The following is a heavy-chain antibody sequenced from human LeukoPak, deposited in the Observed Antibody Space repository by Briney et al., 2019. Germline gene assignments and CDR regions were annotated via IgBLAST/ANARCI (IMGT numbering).Heavy chain of an antibody. V-gene: IGHV3-33*06. CDR3: AKSGNIAVVIDY. CDR2: IWYDGSNK. J-gene: IGHJ4*02. CDR1: GFTFSSYG. Sequence: QPGGSLRLSCAASGFTFSSYGMHWVRQAPGKGLEWVAVIWYDGSNKYYADSVKGRFTISRDNSKNTLYLQMNSLRAEDTAVYYCAKSGNIAVVIDYWGQGTLVTVSS. D-gene: IGHD6-19*01.